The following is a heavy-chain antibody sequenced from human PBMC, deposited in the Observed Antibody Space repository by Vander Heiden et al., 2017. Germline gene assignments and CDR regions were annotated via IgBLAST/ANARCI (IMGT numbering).Heavy chain of an antibody. CDR2: IWNEGSDK. Sequence: QVQLLESGGGVVQPGRSLRLSCAGSGFTFISYGMHWVRQAPGKGLEWVAGIWNEGSDKYYPGSVKGRFTISRDNSKNTLYLEMNSLRAEDTAVYYCARGRGDAYKDAFDIWGQGTMVTVSS. V-gene: IGHV3-33*01. CDR1: GFTFISYG. D-gene: IGHD3-10*01. J-gene: IGHJ3*02. CDR3: ARGRGDAYKDAFDI.